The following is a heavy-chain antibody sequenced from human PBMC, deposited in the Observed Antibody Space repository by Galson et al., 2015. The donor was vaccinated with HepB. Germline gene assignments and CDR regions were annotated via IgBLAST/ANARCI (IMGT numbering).Heavy chain of an antibody. Sequence: SLRLSCAASGFTFSSYGMHWVRQAPGKGLEWVAFIRYDGSNKYYADSVKGRFTISRDNSKNTLYLQMNSLRAEDTAVYYCAKVSSGVRGVTQGDYWGQGTLVTVSS. CDR1: GFTFSSYG. CDR2: IRYDGSNK. V-gene: IGHV3-30*02. D-gene: IGHD3-10*01. J-gene: IGHJ4*02. CDR3: AKVSSGVRGVTQGDY.